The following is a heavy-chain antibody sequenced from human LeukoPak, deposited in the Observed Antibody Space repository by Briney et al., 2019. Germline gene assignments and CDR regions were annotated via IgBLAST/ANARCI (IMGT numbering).Heavy chain of an antibody. J-gene: IGHJ4*02. CDR2: FYHSGRP. Sequence: SETLSLTCIVSGYSISSGYFWGWIRQPPGKGLEWIGSFYHSGRPDYNPSLKSRVTISVDTSKNQFSLKLSSVTAADTAVYYCARENRHDYGGNYDYWGQGTLVTVSS. CDR1: GYSISSGYF. CDR3: ARENRHDYGGNYDY. V-gene: IGHV4-38-2*02. D-gene: IGHD4-23*01.